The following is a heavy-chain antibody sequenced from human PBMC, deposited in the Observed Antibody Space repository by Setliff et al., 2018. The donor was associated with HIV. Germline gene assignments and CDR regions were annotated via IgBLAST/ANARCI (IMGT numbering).Heavy chain of an antibody. J-gene: IGHJ6*03. V-gene: IGHV4-34*01. CDR1: GGSFSSYY. D-gene: IGHD3-22*01. CDR2: INHSGST. CDR3: ARGRVYKGYYDSSSSWGRYYYYHMDV. Sequence: PSETLSLTCAVYGGSFSSYYWSWIHQPPGKGLEWIGEINHSGSTNYSPSLKSRVTISVDTSKNQFSLKLSSVSTADTAVCYCARGRVYKGYYDSSSSWGRYYYYHMDVWGQGTTVTVSS.